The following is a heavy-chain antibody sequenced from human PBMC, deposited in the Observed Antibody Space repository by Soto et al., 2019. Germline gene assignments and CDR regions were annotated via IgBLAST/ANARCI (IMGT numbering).Heavy chain of an antibody. D-gene: IGHD5-12*01. V-gene: IGHV1-18*01. Sequence: RASVKVSCKASGYTFTSYGISWVRQAPGQGLEWMGWISAYNGNTNYAQKLQGRVTMTTDTSTSTAYMELRSLRSDDTAVYYCARDSPNIVATQGGDAFDIWGQGTMVTVSS. CDR1: GYTFTSYG. CDR3: ARDSPNIVATQGGDAFDI. J-gene: IGHJ3*02. CDR2: ISAYNGNT.